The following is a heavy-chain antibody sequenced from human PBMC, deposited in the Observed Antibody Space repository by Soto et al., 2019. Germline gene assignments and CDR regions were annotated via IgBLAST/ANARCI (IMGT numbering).Heavy chain of an antibody. D-gene: IGHD4-4*01. CDR2: LYYSGNT. CDR1: GGSIRIGGYY. J-gene: IGHJ6*02. CDR3: ARGGVKVTNGMDV. V-gene: IGHV4-31*03. Sequence: SETLSLTCTVSGGSIRIGGYYWTWIRQHPGKGLEWIGYLYYSGNTYYNPSLKSRLTLSLDTSKNQFSLKLTSVTAADTAVYYCARGGVKVTNGMDVWGQGTTVTVSS.